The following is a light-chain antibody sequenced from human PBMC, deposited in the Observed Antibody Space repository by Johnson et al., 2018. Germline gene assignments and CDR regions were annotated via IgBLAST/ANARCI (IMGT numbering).Light chain of an antibody. CDR1: SSNIGNNY. V-gene: IGLV1-51*02. CDR3: GIWDSSLSAGNV. Sequence: QSVLTQPPSVSAAPGQKVTISCSGSSSNIGNNYVSWYQQLPGTAPKLLIYENNKRPSGIPDRFPGSKSGTSATLGIPGLPPGDESDYYCGIWDSSLSAGNVFGTGTKVTVL. CDR2: ENN. J-gene: IGLJ1*01.